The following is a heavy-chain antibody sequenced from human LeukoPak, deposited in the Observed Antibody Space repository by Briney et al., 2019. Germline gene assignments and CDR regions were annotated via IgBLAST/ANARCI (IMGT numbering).Heavy chain of an antibody. V-gene: IGHV4-59*08. CDR2: IYHSGST. D-gene: IGHD4-23*01. Sequence: PSETLSLTCTVSGGSISSYYWSWIRQPPGKGLEWIGSIYHSGSTYYNPSLKSRVTISVDTSKNQFSLKLSSVTAADTAVYYCARRGGNGDFDYWGQGTLVTVSS. CDR3: ARRGGNGDFDY. J-gene: IGHJ4*02. CDR1: GGSISSYY.